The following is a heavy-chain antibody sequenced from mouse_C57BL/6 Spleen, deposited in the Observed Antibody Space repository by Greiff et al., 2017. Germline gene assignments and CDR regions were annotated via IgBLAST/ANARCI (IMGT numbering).Heavy chain of an antibody. D-gene: IGHD1-1*01. J-gene: IGHJ2*01. CDR1: GYTFTSYG. Sequence: QVQLQQSGAELARPGASVKLSCKASGYTFTSYGISWVKQRTGQGLEWIGEIYPRSGNTYYNEKFTGKATLTADKSSSTAYMELRSLTSEDSAVYFCARLDYGSSPYFDYWGQGTTLTVSS. CDR2: IYPRSGNT. CDR3: ARLDYGSSPYFDY. V-gene: IGHV1-81*01.